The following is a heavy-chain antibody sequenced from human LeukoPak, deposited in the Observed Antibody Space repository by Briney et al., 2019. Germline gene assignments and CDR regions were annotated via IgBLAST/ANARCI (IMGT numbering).Heavy chain of an antibody. D-gene: IGHD1-20*01. J-gene: IGHJ3*02. CDR2: ISAYNGNT. CDR3: ARDRSTGGITGTTEAFDI. V-gene: IGHV1-18*01. Sequence: ASVKVSCKASGYTFTSYGISWVRQAPGQGLELMGWISAYNGNTNYAQKLQGRVTMTTDTSTSTAYMELRSLRSDDTAVYYCARDRSTGGITGTTEAFDIWGQGTMVTVSS. CDR1: GYTFTSYG.